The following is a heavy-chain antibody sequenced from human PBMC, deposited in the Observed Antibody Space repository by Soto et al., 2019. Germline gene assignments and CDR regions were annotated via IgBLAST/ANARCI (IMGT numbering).Heavy chain of an antibody. Sequence: GGSLRLSCAASGFTFTTYAMTWVRQAPGKGLEWVSAIGPSGDNTYYADSVKGRFTISRDNSKNSLYLQMNSLRAEDTAVYYCARDQSADLGSIDYWGQGTLVTVSS. CDR1: GFTFTTYA. CDR2: IGPSGDNT. D-gene: IGHD3-16*01. CDR3: ARDQSADLGSIDY. J-gene: IGHJ4*02. V-gene: IGHV3-23*01.